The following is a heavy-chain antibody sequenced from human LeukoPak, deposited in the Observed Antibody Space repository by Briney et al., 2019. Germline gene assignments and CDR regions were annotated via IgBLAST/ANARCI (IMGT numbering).Heavy chain of an antibody. CDR3: ARVDIVVVPAAIDYYYYGMDV. D-gene: IGHD2-2*01. CDR1: GGSFSGYY. V-gene: IGHV4-34*01. Sequence: SETLSLTCAVSGGSFSGYYWSWIRQPPGKGLEWIGEINHSGSTNYNPSLKSRVTISVDTSKNQFSLKLSSVTAADTAVYYCARVDIVVVPAAIDYYYYGMDVWGQGTTVTVSS. J-gene: IGHJ6*02. CDR2: INHSGST.